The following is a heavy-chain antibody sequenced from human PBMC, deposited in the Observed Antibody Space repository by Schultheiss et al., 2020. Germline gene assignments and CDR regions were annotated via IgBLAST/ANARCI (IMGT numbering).Heavy chain of an antibody. D-gene: IGHD6-13*01. CDR3: ARGIAAAGIDY. CDR2: IYYSGST. J-gene: IGHJ4*02. Sequence: SETLSLTCTVSGGSISSGGYYWSWIRQHPGKGLEWIGYIYYSGSTNYNPSLKSRVTISVDTSKNQFSLKLSSVTAADTAVYYCARGIAAAGIDYWGQGTLVTVSS. V-gene: IGHV4-61*08. CDR1: GGSISSGGYY.